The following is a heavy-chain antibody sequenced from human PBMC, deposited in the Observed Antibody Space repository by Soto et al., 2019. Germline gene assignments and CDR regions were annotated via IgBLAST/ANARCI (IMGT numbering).Heavy chain of an antibody. D-gene: IGHD3-3*01. J-gene: IGHJ3*01. Sequence: EEQLVETGGGGIQPGGSLRLSCAVSGFTVIRDYMNWVRQAPGKGLEWVSVIYSGGTTYHADSVKGRFTISRDNSGNTVFPQMNSLSAEGAAMNYCARSTEWKGCDLWGQGTMFTGSS. CDR1: GFTVIRDY. V-gene: IGHV3-53*02. CDR3: ARSTEWKGCDL. CDR2: IYSGGTT.